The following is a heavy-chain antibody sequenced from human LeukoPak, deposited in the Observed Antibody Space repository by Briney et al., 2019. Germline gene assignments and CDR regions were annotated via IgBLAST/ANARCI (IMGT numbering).Heavy chain of an antibody. V-gene: IGHV3-53*04. CDR3: ARSYYDILTGYINWFDP. Sequence: GGSLRLSCAASGFTLSSNYMSWVRQAPGKGLEWVSVIYIGGSTYYAHSVKGRFTISIHNSKNTLYLQLTCLRAEDTAVYYCARSYYDILTGYINWFDPWGQGTLVTVSS. D-gene: IGHD3-9*01. CDR2: IYIGGST. CDR1: GFTLSSNY. J-gene: IGHJ5*02.